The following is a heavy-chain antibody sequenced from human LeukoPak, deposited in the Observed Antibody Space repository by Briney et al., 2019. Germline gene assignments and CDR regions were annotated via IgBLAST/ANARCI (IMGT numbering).Heavy chain of an antibody. D-gene: IGHD2-2*01. Sequence: HPGGSLRLSCAASGFTFSSNTMTWVRQAPGKGLEWVSTISGSGGSTYYADSVKGRFTISRDNSKNTLYMQMNSLRAEDTAVYFCAKKTAAARYFDYWGQGTLVTVSS. CDR1: GFTFSSNT. CDR3: AKKTAAARYFDY. CDR2: ISGSGGST. V-gene: IGHV3-23*01. J-gene: IGHJ4*02.